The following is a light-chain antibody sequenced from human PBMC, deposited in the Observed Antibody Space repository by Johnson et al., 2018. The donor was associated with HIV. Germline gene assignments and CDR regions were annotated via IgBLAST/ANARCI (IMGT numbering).Light chain of an antibody. CDR1: TSNIGKNY. V-gene: IGLV1-51*02. J-gene: IGLJ1*01. Sequence: QSVLTQPPSVSAAPGQKVTISCSGSTSNIGKNYVSWYQQLPGTAPKLLIYENNRRPSGTPDRFSGSKSGTSATLAITGLQTGDEADYYCGTWAGNVGVIGTGTKVTVL. CDR3: GTWAGNVGV. CDR2: ENN.